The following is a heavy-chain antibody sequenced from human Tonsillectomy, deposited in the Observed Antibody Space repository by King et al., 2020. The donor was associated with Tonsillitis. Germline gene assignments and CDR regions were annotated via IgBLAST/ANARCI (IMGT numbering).Heavy chain of an antibody. D-gene: IGHD2-2*01. V-gene: IGHV3-23*04. CDR3: AKDLGYCSSTSCYHDY. J-gene: IGHJ4*02. CDR1: GFTFSSYA. Sequence: VQLVESGGGLVQPGGSLRISCAASGFTFSSYAMSWVRQAPGKGLEWVSAISGSGGSTYYADSVKGRFTISRDNSKNTLYLQMNSLRAEDTAVYYCAKDLGYCSSTSCYHDYWGQGTLVTVSS. CDR2: ISGSGGST.